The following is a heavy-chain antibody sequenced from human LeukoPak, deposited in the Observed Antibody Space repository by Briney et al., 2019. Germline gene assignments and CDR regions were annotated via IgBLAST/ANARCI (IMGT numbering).Heavy chain of an antibody. V-gene: IGHV4-39*01. CDR2: IYYSGST. CDR1: GGSISSSSYY. J-gene: IGHJ4*02. CDR3: ARQEKFLEWLFPRDFDY. Sequence: PSETLSLTCTVSGGSISSSSYYWGWIRQPPGKGLEWIGSIYYSGSTYYNPSLKSRVTISVDTSKNQFSLKLSSVTAADTAVYYCARQEKFLEWLFPRDFDYWGQGTLVTVSS. D-gene: IGHD3-3*01.